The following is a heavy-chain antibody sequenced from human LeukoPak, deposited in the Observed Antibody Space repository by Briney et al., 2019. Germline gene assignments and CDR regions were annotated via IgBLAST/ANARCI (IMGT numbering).Heavy chain of an antibody. CDR1: GFTFDDYA. Sequence: TGGSLRLSCAASGFTFDDYAMHWVRQAPGKGLEWVSGISWNSGSIGYADSVKGRFTISRDNSKTTLNLQINSLRPEDTAVFYCAKAPGYCTGGSCYHYYYMDVWGKGTTVIVSS. J-gene: IGHJ6*03. V-gene: IGHV3-9*01. CDR3: AKAPGYCTGGSCYHYYYMDV. CDR2: ISWNSGSI. D-gene: IGHD2-15*01.